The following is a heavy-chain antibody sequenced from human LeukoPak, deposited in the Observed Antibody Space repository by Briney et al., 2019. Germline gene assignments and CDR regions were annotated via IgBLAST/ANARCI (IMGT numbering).Heavy chain of an antibody. Sequence: KSSETLSLTCTVSGGSISSSSYYWGWIRQPPGKGLEWIGSIYYSGSTYYNPSLKSRVTISVDTSKNQFSLKLSSVTAADTAVYYCARQWELPGESDAFDIWGQGTMVTVSS. V-gene: IGHV4-39*01. CDR2: IYYSGST. CDR3: ARQWELPGESDAFDI. J-gene: IGHJ3*02. CDR1: GGSISSSSYY. D-gene: IGHD1-26*01.